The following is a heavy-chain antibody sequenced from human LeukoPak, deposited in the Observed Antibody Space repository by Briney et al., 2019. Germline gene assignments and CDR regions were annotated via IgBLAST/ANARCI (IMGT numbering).Heavy chain of an antibody. CDR3: ARRVVAAAADLEY. V-gene: IGHV1-2*02. J-gene: IGHJ4*02. Sequence: ASVKLSCTASGYTFTAYYMYWVRQAPGQGLEWMGWINPNSGDTNYAPKFQGKVTITRDTSISTAYMELSRLTSDDTAVYYCARRVVAAAADLEYWGQGTLVTVSS. CDR2: INPNSGDT. CDR1: GYTFTAYY. D-gene: IGHD6-13*01.